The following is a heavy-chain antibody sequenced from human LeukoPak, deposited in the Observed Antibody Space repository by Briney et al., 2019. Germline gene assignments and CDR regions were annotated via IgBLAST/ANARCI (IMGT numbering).Heavy chain of an antibody. V-gene: IGHV4-4*02. CDR3: AKKKGNSDLNY. Sequence: SETLFLTCVVSGASIITSGCWTWVRQPPGKGLEWIGEIYYSGTTNYNPSLKSRVTVSLDRSKNQFSLRLDTVTAADTAVYYCAKKKGNSDLNYWGQETLVTVSS. J-gene: IGHJ4*02. D-gene: IGHD4-23*01. CDR1: GASIITSGC. CDR2: IYYSGTT.